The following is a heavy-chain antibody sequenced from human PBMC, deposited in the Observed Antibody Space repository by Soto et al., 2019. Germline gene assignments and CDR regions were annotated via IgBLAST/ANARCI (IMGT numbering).Heavy chain of an antibody. Sequence: EVQLLESGGGLVQAGGSLRLSCAASGFTFSRDGMSWVRQAPGKGLEWVSLITDNGGSTYYADSVKGRFTISRDNTKNTLFLQMNSLRAEDTAVYYCAKDIQYWAELELRSYWGQGTLVTVSS. CDR2: ITDNGGST. J-gene: IGHJ4*02. CDR1: GFTFSRDG. CDR3: AKDIQYWAELELRSY. D-gene: IGHD1-7*01. V-gene: IGHV3-23*01.